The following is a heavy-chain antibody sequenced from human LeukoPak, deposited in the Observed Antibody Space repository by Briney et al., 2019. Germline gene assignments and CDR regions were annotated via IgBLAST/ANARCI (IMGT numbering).Heavy chain of an antibody. CDR2: IYSGGST. CDR1: GFTVSSNY. J-gene: IGHJ4*02. D-gene: IGHD3-22*01. CDR3: ARDPSYYYDSSGSH. Sequence: GGSLRLSCAASGFTVSSNYMSWVRQAPGKGLEWVSVIYSGGSTYYADSVKGRFTISRDNSKNTLYLQMNSLRAEDTAVYYCARDPSYYYDSSGSHWGQGTLVTVSS. V-gene: IGHV3-66*01.